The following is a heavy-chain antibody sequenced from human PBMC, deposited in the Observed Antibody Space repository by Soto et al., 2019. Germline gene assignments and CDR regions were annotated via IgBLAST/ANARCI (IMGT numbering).Heavy chain of an antibody. D-gene: IGHD3-10*01. CDR2: IYPGESDT. Sequence: GEYLKIPCNGSGYSFTRYWIGLVRQMPGKGPEWMGIIYPGESDTRYSPSFQGQVTISAEKSISTAYLQWSSLKASDTATDYCARLRYYCGSGSYLGYWGQGTLVTVSS. V-gene: IGHV5-51*01. J-gene: IGHJ4*02. CDR1: GYSFTRYW. CDR3: ARLRYYCGSGSYLGY.